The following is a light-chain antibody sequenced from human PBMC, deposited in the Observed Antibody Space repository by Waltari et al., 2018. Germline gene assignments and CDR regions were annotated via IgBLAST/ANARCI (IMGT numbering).Light chain of an antibody. CDR3: CSYAGSSTYV. CDR1: SSDVGNYNL. Sequence: QSALTQPASVSGSPGQSITISCTGTSSDVGNYNLVSWYQQHPGKAPKLMISAGSKRPSGVSTRFSRSKSGNPAALPISGLQAEDDADYYCCSYAGSSTYVFGTGTKVTVL. V-gene: IGLV2-23*01. CDR2: AGS. J-gene: IGLJ1*01.